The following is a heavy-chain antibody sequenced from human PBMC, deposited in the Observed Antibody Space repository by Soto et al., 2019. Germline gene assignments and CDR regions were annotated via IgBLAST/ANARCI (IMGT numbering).Heavy chain of an antibody. CDR3: VRVGVLYFDWSEN. CDR2: IHHRGTV. V-gene: IGHV4-4*02. D-gene: IGHD3-9*01. CDR1: GGPVSSSNW. Sequence: PSETLSLTCDVSGGPVSSSNWWSWVPQPPGKGLEWIGEIHHRGTVNYNLSLKSRVTITLDKSKNQFSLKLNSVTAAETAVYYCVRVGVLYFDWSENWGNGTLVTVSS. J-gene: IGHJ4*01.